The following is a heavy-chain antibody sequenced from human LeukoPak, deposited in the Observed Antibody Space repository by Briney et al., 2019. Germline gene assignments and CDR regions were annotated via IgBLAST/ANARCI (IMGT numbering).Heavy chain of an antibody. CDR2: ISGFGGET. Sequence: PGGSLRLSYAASGLTFWNSAMSWVRRAPGKGLEWVSTISGFGGETFYADSVKGRFSLSRDNSKHTLSLQMNSLRAEDTAVYYCVKGGHYSFFDPRGQGTLVTVSS. V-gene: IGHV3-23*01. D-gene: IGHD3-10*01. J-gene: IGHJ5*02. CDR1: GLTFWNSA. CDR3: VKGGHYSFFDP.